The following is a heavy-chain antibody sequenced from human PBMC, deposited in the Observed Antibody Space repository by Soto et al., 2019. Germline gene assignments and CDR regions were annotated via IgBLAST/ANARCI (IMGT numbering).Heavy chain of an antibody. CDR2: INPSGGST. V-gene: IGHV1-46*01. CDR3: AVSGYSYATDDYFDY. Sequence: QVQLVQSGAEVKKPGASVKVSCKASGYTFTSYYMHWVRQAPGQGLEWMGIINPSGGSTSYAQKFQGRVTMTRDTSTSTVYMELSSLRSEDTAVYYWAVSGYSYATDDYFDYWAREPWSPSPQ. D-gene: IGHD5-18*01. CDR1: GYTFTSYY. J-gene: IGHJ4*02.